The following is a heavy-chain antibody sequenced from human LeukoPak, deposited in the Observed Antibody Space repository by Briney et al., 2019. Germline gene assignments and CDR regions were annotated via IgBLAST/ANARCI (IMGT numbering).Heavy chain of an antibody. Sequence: GESLKISCKGSGYSFTSYWIGWVRQMPGKGREWMGIIYPGDSDTRSSPSFQGQVTISADKSISPAYLQWSSLKASDTAMYYCARRREYYYGSGSYWYFDYWGQGTLVTVSS. V-gene: IGHV5-51*01. CDR2: IYPGDSDT. D-gene: IGHD3-10*01. CDR3: ARRREYYYGSGSYWYFDY. CDR1: GYSFTSYW. J-gene: IGHJ4*02.